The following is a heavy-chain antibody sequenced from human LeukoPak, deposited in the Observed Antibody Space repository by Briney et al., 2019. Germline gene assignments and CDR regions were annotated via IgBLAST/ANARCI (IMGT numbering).Heavy chain of an antibody. Sequence: SETLSLTCSVSGDSISSRNSYWCWIRQSPEKGLEWLGSLYYSGNTYYNPSLRSRVTMSVDTSNNQFSLKLSSVTAADTAAYYCARYPKSYSNGWIAFDIWGQGTMVTVSS. D-gene: IGHD6-19*01. CDR2: LYYSGNT. CDR1: GDSISSRNSY. V-gene: IGHV4-39*01. CDR3: ARYPKSYSNGWIAFDI. J-gene: IGHJ3*02.